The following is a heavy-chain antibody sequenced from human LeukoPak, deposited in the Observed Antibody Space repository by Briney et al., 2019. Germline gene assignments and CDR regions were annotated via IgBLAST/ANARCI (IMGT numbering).Heavy chain of an antibody. Sequence: GGSLIPSCAASGFTFSGYWMSWVRQAPGKGLEWVANIKPDGSDKYYVDSVKGRFTISRENAKNSLYLHMNSLRAEDTAVYYCARDRIQLWSHDYWGQGTLVTVSS. CDR1: GFTFSGYW. D-gene: IGHD5-18*01. CDR2: IKPDGSDK. CDR3: ARDRIQLWSHDY. J-gene: IGHJ4*02. V-gene: IGHV3-7*04.